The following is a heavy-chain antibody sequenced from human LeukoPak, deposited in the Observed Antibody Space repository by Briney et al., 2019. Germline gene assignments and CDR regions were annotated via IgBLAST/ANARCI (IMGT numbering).Heavy chain of an antibody. V-gene: IGHV3-23*01. CDR3: AKGGRSSVAAAPIDY. CDR1: GFTFSSYS. Sequence: PGGSLRLSCAASGFTFSSYSMNWVRQAPGKGLEWVSAIGAGGLSTFYADSVKGRLTISRDNSKNTLYLQMNSLRGEDTAIYYCAKGGRSSVAAAPIDYWGQGTLVTVSS. CDR2: IGAGGLST. J-gene: IGHJ4*02. D-gene: IGHD6-13*01.